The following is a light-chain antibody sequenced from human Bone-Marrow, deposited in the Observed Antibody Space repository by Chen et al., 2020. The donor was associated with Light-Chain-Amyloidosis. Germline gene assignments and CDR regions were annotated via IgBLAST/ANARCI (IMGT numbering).Light chain of an antibody. Sequence: EIVLTQSPDTLSLSPGERATLSCRASQNIDWGYLNWYQQKLGQAPRLLIYGASSRANGVPDRFSGSGSGTDFTLTISRLEPEDFAVYYCQQFGTSRWTFGQGTKVEIK. CDR3: QQFGTSRWT. J-gene: IGKJ1*01. V-gene: IGKV3-20*01. CDR2: GAS. CDR1: QNIDWGY.